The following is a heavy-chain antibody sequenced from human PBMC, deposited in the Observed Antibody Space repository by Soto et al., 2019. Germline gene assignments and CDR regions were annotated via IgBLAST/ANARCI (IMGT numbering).Heavy chain of an antibody. CDR1: GFTFTNYA. V-gene: IGHV3-30*04. Sequence: QVQLVESGGGVVQPGRSLRLSCAASGFTFTNYAIHWVRQAPGKGLEWVAVISYDGSNKYYADSVKGRFTISRDNSKNTLYLQMNSLRAEDTAVYYCARDSGGDYGMDVWGQGTTVTVSS. D-gene: IGHD4-17*01. CDR2: ISYDGSNK. CDR3: ARDSGGDYGMDV. J-gene: IGHJ6*02.